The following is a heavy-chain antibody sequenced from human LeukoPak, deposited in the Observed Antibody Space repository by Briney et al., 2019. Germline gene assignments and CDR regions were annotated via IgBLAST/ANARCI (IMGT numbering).Heavy chain of an antibody. CDR2: ISYDGSNK. CDR1: GFTFSSYG. D-gene: IGHD3-16*01. CDR3: AKAVWTY. Sequence: GGSLRLSCAASGFTFSSYGMHWVRQAPGKGLEWVAVISYDGSNKYYADSVKGRFTISRDNSKNTLYLQMNSLRAEDTAVCYCAKAVWTYWGQGTLVTVSS. J-gene: IGHJ4*02. V-gene: IGHV3-30*18.